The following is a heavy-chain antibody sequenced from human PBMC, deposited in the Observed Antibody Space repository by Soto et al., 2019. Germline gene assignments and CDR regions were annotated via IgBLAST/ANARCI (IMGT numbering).Heavy chain of an antibody. CDR2: IRSTSDTI. V-gene: IGHV3-48*01. CDR3: AIGCGRSRWSFYFDL. Sequence: QPGGSLRLSCAASGFTFSRHSMNWVRQAPGKGLEWVSYIRSTSDTIYYADSVKGRFTISRDSAKNSLSLQMNSLRAEDTAVYYCAIGCGRSRWSFYFDLWGQGTLGTLCS. D-gene: IGHD2-21*01. CDR1: GFTFSRHS. J-gene: IGHJ4*02.